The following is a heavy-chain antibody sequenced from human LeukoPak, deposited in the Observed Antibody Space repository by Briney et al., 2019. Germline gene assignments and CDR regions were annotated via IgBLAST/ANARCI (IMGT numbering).Heavy chain of an antibody. CDR3: ARELSQIVWGGLDY. Sequence: PGGSLRLSCTASGFTFSNFWMGWVRQAPGKGLEWVANIKQDETEKFYLGSVKGRFTISRDNAKNSLYLQMSSLRVEDTAVYYCARELSQIVWGGLDYGGQGTLVSVSS. CDR1: GFTFSNFW. D-gene: IGHD2-21*01. CDR2: IKQDETEK. J-gene: IGHJ4*02. V-gene: IGHV3-7*01.